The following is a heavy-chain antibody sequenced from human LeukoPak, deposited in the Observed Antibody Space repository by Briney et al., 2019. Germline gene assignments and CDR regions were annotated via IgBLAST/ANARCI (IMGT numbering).Heavy chain of an antibody. CDR3: ARDPADGILAPNYYYGMDV. J-gene: IGHJ6*02. Sequence: GGSLRLSCAASGFTFSSYGMHGVRQAPGKGLEWVAVIWYDGSNKYYADSVKGRFTISRDNSKNTMYLQMNSLRAEDTAVYYCARDPADGILAPNYYYGMDVWGQGTTVTVSS. V-gene: IGHV3-33*08. CDR1: GFTFSSYG. CDR2: IWYDGSNK. D-gene: IGHD3-3*01.